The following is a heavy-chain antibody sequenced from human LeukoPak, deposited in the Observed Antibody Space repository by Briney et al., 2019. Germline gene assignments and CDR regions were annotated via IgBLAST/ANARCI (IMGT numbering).Heavy chain of an antibody. V-gene: IGHV4-59*11. Sequence: SETLSLTCAVSADSFSSHYWTWIRQPPGKGLEWIGYISYIGSTNYTPSLKSRVTISIDTSKNQFSLKLTSVTAADTAVYYCARDLVTVTKGFDIWGQGTMVSVSS. CDR3: ARDLVTVTKGFDI. CDR2: ISYIGST. CDR1: ADSFSSHY. D-gene: IGHD4-17*01. J-gene: IGHJ3*02.